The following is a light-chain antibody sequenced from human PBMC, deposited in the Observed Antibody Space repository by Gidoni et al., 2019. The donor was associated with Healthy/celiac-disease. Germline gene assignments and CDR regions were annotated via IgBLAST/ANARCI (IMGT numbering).Light chain of an antibody. J-gene: IGLJ3*02. V-gene: IGLV2-23*03. Sequence: SALTQPASVSGSPGPSLTISCTGTSSDVGSYNRVSWYQQHPGKAPKLMIYEGSKRPSGVSNRFSGSKSGNTASLTSSGLQAEDEADYYCCSYAGSSTFGVVGGGTKLTVL. CDR3: CSYAGSSTFGV. CDR2: EGS. CDR1: SSDVGSYNR.